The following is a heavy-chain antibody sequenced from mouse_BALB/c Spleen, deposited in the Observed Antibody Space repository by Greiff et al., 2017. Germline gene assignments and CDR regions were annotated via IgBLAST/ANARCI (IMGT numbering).Heavy chain of an antibody. CDR2: ISSGGSYT. CDR3: ARGGREAMDY. CDR1: GFTFSSYA. J-gene: IGHJ4*01. D-gene: IGHD3-3*01. Sequence: EVQLVESGGGLVKPGGSLKLSCAASGFTFSSYAMSWVRQSPEKRLEWVAEISSGGSYTYYPDTVTGRFTISRDNAKNALYLERSSLRSEDTAMYDCARGGREAMDYWGQGTSVTVSS. V-gene: IGHV5-9-4*01.